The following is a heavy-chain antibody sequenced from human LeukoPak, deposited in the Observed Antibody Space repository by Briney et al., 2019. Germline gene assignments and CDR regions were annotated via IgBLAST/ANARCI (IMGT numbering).Heavy chain of an antibody. D-gene: IGHD3-10*01. J-gene: IGHJ6*04. V-gene: IGHV4-34*01. CDR1: GGSFSGYY. CDR2: INHSGST. Sequence: SETLSLTSAVYGGSFSGYYWSWIRQPPGKGLEWIGEINHSGSTNYNPSLKSRVTISVDTSKNQFSLKLSSVTAADTAVYYCAGRRGYYGSGSYLLSYYYGMDVWGKGTTVTVSS. CDR3: AGRRGYYGSGSYLLSYYYGMDV.